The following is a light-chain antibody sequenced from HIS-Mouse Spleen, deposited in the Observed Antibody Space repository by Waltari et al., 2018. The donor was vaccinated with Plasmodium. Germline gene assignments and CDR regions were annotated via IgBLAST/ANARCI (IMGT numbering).Light chain of an antibody. CDR3: QQYGSSPYT. CDR2: VAS. Sequence: DIVLTQSPVTLSLSPGERATLSCRARQSVSSSYLAWYQQKPGQAPRLLIYVASSRATGIPDRFSGSGSGTDFTLTISRLEPEDFAVYYCQQYGSSPYTFGQGTKLEIK. CDR1: QSVSSSY. V-gene: IGKV3-20*01. J-gene: IGKJ2*01.